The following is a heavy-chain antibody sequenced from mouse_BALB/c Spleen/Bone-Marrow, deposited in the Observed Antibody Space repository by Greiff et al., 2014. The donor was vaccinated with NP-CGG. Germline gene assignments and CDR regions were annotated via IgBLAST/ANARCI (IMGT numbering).Heavy chain of an antibody. J-gene: IGHJ3*01. V-gene: IGHV1S81*02. Sequence: VKLQESGAELVKPGASVKLSCKASGYTFTSYYMFWVKQRPGQGLEWIGEINPSNGGTVFNEKFKSKVTLTVDKSSSTAYMQLSGLTSEDSAVYYCTRSAGTGFAYWGQGTLVTVSA. CDR2: INPSNGGT. D-gene: IGHD3-3*01. CDR1: GYTFTSYY. CDR3: TRSAGTGFAY.